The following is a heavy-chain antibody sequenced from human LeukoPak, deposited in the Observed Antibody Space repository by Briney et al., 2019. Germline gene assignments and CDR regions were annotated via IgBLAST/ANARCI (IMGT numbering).Heavy chain of an antibody. D-gene: IGHD4-17*01. V-gene: IGHV3-33*06. CDR3: VKSGPDFGDLPSEYYFDF. CDR2: IWYVGGNE. J-gene: IGHJ4*02. CDR1: GFSFSSYA. Sequence: PGGALRLSCAASGFSFSSYAMHWVRQAPGRGVEWVAVIWYVGGNEYYADSVRGGFTISRDHSKTTLHLHMNSLRAEDTAAYYCVKSGPDFGDLPSEYYFDFWGQGTLVTVSS.